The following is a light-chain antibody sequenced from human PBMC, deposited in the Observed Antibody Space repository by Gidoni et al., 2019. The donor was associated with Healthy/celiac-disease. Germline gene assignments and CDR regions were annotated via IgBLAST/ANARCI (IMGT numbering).Light chain of an antibody. CDR2: SA. V-gene: IGKV1-39*01. CDR1: QSISSY. J-gene: IGKJ3*01. CDR3: QQSYSTPEEFT. Sequence: DIQMTQSPSSLSASVGDRVTITCRASQSISSYLNWYQQKPGKAPKLLIYSASRFSGSGSGTDFKLTISSLQPEDFATYYCQQSYSTPEEFTFGPGTKVDIK.